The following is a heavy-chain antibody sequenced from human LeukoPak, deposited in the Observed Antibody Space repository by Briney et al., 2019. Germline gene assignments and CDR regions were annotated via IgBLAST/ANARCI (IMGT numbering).Heavy chain of an antibody. CDR1: GFTFSSYS. Sequence: AGGSLRLSCAASGFTFSSYSMNWVRQAPGKGLEWVSYISSSSSTIYYADSVKGRFTISRDNAKNSLYLQMNSLRAEDTAVYYCAKDPVPHPAYSSSWPIDYWGQGTLVTVSS. D-gene: IGHD6-13*01. J-gene: IGHJ4*02. CDR2: ISSSSSTI. V-gene: IGHV3-48*01. CDR3: AKDPVPHPAYSSSWPIDY.